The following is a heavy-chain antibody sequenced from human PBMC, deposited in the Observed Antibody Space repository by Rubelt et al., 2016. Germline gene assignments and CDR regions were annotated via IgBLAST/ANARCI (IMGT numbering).Heavy chain of an antibody. CDR1: GFTFSSYS. D-gene: IGHD1-26*01. V-gene: IGHV3-7*01. Sequence: EVQLVESGGGLVQPGGSLRLSCAASGFTFSSYSMNWVRQAPGKGLEWVANIKQDGSEKYYVDSVKGRFTISRDNAKNSLYLQMNSLRAEDTSVYYCARPRVGAIGDWGQGTLVTVSS. CDR3: ARPRVGAIGD. J-gene: IGHJ4*02. CDR2: IKQDGSEK.